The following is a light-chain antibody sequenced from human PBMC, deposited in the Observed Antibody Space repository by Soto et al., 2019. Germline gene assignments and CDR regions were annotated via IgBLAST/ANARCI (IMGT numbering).Light chain of an antibody. CDR3: QHRHN. J-gene: IGKJ3*01. CDR2: DAS. V-gene: IGKV3-11*01. CDR1: QSVSSD. Sequence: EIVLTQSPATLSLSPGERATLSCRASQSVSSDFAWCQQKPGQTPRLLIYDASNRATGIPARFSGTGSGTDFTLTISSLDPEDFALYYCQHRHNFGPGTKVDIK.